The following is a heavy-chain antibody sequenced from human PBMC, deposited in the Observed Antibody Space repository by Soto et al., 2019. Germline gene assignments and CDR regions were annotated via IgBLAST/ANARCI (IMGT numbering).Heavy chain of an antibody. CDR2: ISSSSSTI. V-gene: IGHV3-48*01. CDR1: GFTFSSYS. Sequence: GGSLRLSCAASGFTFSSYSMNWVRQAPGKGLEWVSYISSSSSTIYYADSVKGRFTISRDNAKNSLYLQMNSLRAEDTAVYYCATQARCSSTSCHYYYYYYYMDVWGKGTTVTVSS. CDR3: ATQARCSSTSCHYYYYYYYMDV. D-gene: IGHD2-2*01. J-gene: IGHJ6*03.